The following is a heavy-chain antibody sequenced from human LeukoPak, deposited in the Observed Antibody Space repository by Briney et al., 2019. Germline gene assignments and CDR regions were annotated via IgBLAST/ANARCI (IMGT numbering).Heavy chain of an antibody. CDR3: ARAGYSYGPRGFDY. V-gene: IGHV3-21*01. Sequence: GGSLRLSCAASGFTFSSYSMNWVRQAPGEGLEWPSSISSSSSYIYYADSVKGRFTISSDKAKNSLYLQMNSLRAEDTAVYYCARAGYSYGPRGFDYWGQGTLVTVSS. J-gene: IGHJ4*02. CDR1: GFTFSSYS. D-gene: IGHD5-18*01. CDR2: ISSSSSYI.